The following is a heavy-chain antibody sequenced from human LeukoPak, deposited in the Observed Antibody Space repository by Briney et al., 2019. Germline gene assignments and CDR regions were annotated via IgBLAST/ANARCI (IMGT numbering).Heavy chain of an antibody. J-gene: IGHJ4*02. CDR1: GYSISSGYY. CDR2: IYYSGST. D-gene: IGHD3-9*01. Sequence: SETLSLTCAVSGYSISSGYYWGWIRQPPGKGLEWIGSIYYSGSTYYNPSLKSRVTISVDTSKNQFSLKLSSVTAADTAVYYCASHYYDILSVDYWGQGTLVTVSS. V-gene: IGHV4-38-2*01. CDR3: ASHYYDILSVDY.